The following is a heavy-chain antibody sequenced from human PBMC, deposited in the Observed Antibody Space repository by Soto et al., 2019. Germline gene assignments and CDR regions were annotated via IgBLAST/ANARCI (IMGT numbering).Heavy chain of an antibody. CDR1: GGSISSYY. V-gene: IGHV4-59*08. J-gene: IGHJ2*01. CDR2: IYYSGST. Sequence: QVQLQESGPGLVKPSETLSLTCAVSGGSISSYYWSWIRQPPGKGLEWIGYIYYSGSTDYTPSLMRRGTISVDTSMNQFSLKLTSVTAANTAVYYCARQNYGGNPLQRYHYFDLWGRGALVPVSS. D-gene: IGHD4-17*01. CDR3: ARQNYGGNPLQRYHYFDL.